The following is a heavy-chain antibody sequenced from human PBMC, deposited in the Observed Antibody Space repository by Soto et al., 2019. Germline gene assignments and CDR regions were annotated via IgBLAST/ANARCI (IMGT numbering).Heavy chain of an antibody. Sequence: GASVKVSCKASGYTFTSYYMHWVRQAPGQGLEWMGIINPSGGSTSYAQKFQGRVTMTRDTSTSTVYMELSSLRSEDTAVYYCARTSRPNTAMVIEFDPWGQGTLVTVSS. J-gene: IGHJ5*02. V-gene: IGHV1-46*01. CDR3: ARTSRPNTAMVIEFDP. CDR1: GYTFTSYY. CDR2: INPSGGST. D-gene: IGHD5-18*01.